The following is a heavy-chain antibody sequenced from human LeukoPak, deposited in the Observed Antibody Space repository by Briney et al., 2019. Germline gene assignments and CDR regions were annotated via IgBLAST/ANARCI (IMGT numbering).Heavy chain of an antibody. Sequence: GGTLRLSCAASGFTFSSYSMNWVRQAPGKGLEYISYISGSSSTIYYADSVKGRFTISRDNAKNSLYLQMNSLRDEDTAVYYCARASGSHFDYWGQGTLVTVSS. V-gene: IGHV3-48*02. D-gene: IGHD5-12*01. J-gene: IGHJ4*02. CDR2: ISGSSSTI. CDR1: GFTFSSYS. CDR3: ARASGSHFDY.